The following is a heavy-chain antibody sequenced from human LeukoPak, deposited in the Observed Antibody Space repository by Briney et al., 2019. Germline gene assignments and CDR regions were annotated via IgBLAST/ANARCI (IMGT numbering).Heavy chain of an antibody. CDR1: GFTFSNAW. Sequence: GGSLRLSCAASGFTFSNAWMSWVRQAPGKGLEWVGRIKSKTDGGTKDYAAPVKGRFTISRDDSKNTLYLQMNSLRAEDTAVYYCAELGITMIGGVWGKGTTVTISS. V-gene: IGHV3-15*01. CDR3: AELGITMIGGV. CDR2: IKSKTDGGTK. J-gene: IGHJ6*04. D-gene: IGHD3-10*02.